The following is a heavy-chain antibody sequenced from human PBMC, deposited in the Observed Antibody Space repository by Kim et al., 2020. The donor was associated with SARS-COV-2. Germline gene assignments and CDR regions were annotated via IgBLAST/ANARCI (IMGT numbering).Heavy chain of an antibody. J-gene: IGHJ6*02. Sequence: AQKFQGRVTITADKSTSTAYMELSSLRSEDTAVYYCAEVGYDVLGYGMDVWGQGTTVTVSS. D-gene: IGHD5-12*01. V-gene: IGHV1-69*02. CDR3: AEVGYDVLGYGMDV.